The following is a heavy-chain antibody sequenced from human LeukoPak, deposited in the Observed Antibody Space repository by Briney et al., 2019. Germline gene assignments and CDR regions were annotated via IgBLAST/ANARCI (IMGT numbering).Heavy chain of an antibody. Sequence: GGSLRLSCAATGFTFDDYGMSWVRQAPGKGLEWVSCINWNGGSTGYADSVKGRFTISRDNAKNSLYLQMNSLRAEDTALYYCARDRGVDTAMVSWFDPWGQGTLVTVSS. D-gene: IGHD5-18*01. CDR1: GFTFDDYG. CDR3: ARDRGVDTAMVSWFDP. CDR2: INWNGGST. J-gene: IGHJ5*02. V-gene: IGHV3-20*04.